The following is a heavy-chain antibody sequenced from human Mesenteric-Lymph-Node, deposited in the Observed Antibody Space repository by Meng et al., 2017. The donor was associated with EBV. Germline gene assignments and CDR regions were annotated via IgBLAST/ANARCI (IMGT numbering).Heavy chain of an antibody. V-gene: IGHV1-18*01. Sequence: QFRLGQFGVGVKKPGASVRVDCKAYGYTLTSYGISWVRQATGQGLEWMGWISAYNGHTDYEQNFYDRVTMTTDTSTNRAYMEMRSLRSDDTAVYYCAREVLGAVVTPSWFDSWGQGTLVTVSS. CDR1: GYTLTSYG. CDR3: AREVLGAVVTPSWFDS. CDR2: ISAYNGHT. D-gene: IGHD4-23*01. J-gene: IGHJ5*01.